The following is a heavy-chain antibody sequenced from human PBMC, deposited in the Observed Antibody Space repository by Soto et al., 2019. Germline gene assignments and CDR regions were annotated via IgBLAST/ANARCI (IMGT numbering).Heavy chain of an antibody. Sequence: SETLSLTCAVSGYSTSSGYYWGLIRQPPGKGLEWIGSIYHSGSTYYNPSLKSRVTISVDTSKNQFSLKLSSVTAADTAVYYCARRGPNCSSTSCYRNYYYYGMDVWGQGTTVTVSS. D-gene: IGHD2-2*02. CDR3: ARRGPNCSSTSCYRNYYYYGMDV. V-gene: IGHV4-38-2*01. J-gene: IGHJ6*02. CDR2: IYHSGST. CDR1: GYSTSSGYY.